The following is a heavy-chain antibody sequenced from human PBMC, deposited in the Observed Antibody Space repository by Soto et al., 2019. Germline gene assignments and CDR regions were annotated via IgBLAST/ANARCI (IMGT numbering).Heavy chain of an antibody. V-gene: IGHV3-23*01. D-gene: IGHD5-18*01. CDR2: ISGSGGST. CDR3: AKVLRQLWSYYYYYGMDV. CDR1: GFTFSSYA. J-gene: IGHJ6*02. Sequence: GGSLRLSCAASGFTFSSYAMSWVRQAPGKGLEWVSAISGSGGSTYYADSVKGRFTISRDNSKNTLYLQMNSLRAEDTAVYYCAKVLRQLWSYYYYYGMDVWGQGTTVTVSS.